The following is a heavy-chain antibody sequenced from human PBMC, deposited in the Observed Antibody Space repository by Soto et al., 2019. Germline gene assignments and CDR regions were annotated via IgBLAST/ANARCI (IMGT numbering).Heavy chain of an antibody. CDR2: ISYDGSNK. D-gene: IGHD3-3*01. Sequence: PWGALRGACAASGFTVSSYSMHWVRQAPGKGLEWVAVISYDGSNKYYADSVKGRFTISRDNSKNTLYLQMNSLRAEDTAVYYCAKVMGDFWSGYVDYWGQGTLVTVS. CDR3: AKVMGDFWSGYVDY. V-gene: IGHV3-30*18. CDR1: GFTVSSYS. J-gene: IGHJ4*02.